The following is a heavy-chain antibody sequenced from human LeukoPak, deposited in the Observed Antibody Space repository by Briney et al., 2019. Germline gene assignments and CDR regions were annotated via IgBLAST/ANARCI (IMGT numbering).Heavy chain of an antibody. J-gene: IGHJ6*03. D-gene: IGHD6-19*01. CDR2: ISGSGGST. CDR1: GFTFISYA. Sequence: GGSLRLSCAASGFTFISYAMSWVRQAPVKGLEWVSIISGSGGSTYYADSVKGRFTISRDNSKNTLYLQMNSLRAEDTAVYHCAKKGVRQWLVPNYYYYMDVWGKGTTVTVSS. V-gene: IGHV3-23*01. CDR3: AKKGVRQWLVPNYYYYMDV.